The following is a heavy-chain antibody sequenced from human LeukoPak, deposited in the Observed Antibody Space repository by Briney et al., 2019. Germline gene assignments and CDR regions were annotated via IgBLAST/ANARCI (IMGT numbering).Heavy chain of an antibody. Sequence: GGSLRLSCAASGFTLSCYYLRGVRQAPGKGLVWVSRINSDGSSTSYADSVKGRFTISRDNAKNTLYLQMNSLRAEDTAVYYCARDRSEGFDYWGQGTLVTVSS. J-gene: IGHJ4*02. D-gene: IGHD6-25*01. CDR1: GFTLSCYY. CDR3: ARDRSEGFDY. CDR2: INSDGSST. V-gene: IGHV3-74*01.